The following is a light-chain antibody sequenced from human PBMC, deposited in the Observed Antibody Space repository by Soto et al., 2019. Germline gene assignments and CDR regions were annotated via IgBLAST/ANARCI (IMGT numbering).Light chain of an antibody. CDR3: AAWDDSLSGWV. Sequence: YVLTQPPSASGNPGQRVTISCSGSSSNIGSNYVFWYQQLPGTAPKLLIYSNNQRPSGVPDRFSGFESGTSASLAISGLRSDDEADYYCAAWDDSLSGWVFGGGTKLTVL. CDR1: SSNIGSNY. J-gene: IGLJ3*02. V-gene: IGLV1-47*02. CDR2: SNN.